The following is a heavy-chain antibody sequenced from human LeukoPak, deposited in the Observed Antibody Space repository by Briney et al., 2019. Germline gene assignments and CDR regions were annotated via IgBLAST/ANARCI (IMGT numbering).Heavy chain of an antibody. V-gene: IGHV3-23*01. J-gene: IGHJ4*02. Sequence: GGSLRLSCAAPGFTFSSYAMSWVRQAPGKGLEWVSAISGSGGSTYYADSVKGRFAISRDNSKNTLYLQMNSLRAEDTAVYYCAKDRRGIAAAFDYWGQGTLVTVSS. CDR3: AKDRRGIAAAFDY. CDR2: ISGSGGST. D-gene: IGHD6-13*01. CDR1: GFTFSSYA.